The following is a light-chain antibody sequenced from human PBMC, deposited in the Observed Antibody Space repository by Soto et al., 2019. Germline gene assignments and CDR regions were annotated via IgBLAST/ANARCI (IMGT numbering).Light chain of an antibody. Sequence: EIQMTQSPSSLSASVGDRVTLTCRASQSISSYLKWYQQKPGKAPRLLIYAASSLPSGLPARFSGSGSGTDITTTISRLQHEDLVNYYYQYNYSTPTFGQGTKVEIK. V-gene: IGKV1-39*01. J-gene: IGKJ2*01. CDR2: AAS. CDR3: QYNYSTPT. CDR1: QSISSY.